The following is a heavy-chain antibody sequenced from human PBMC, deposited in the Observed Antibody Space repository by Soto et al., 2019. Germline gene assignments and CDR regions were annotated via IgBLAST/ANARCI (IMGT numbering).Heavy chain of an antibody. Sequence: EVQLVESGGGLVQPGGSLKISCAASGFTFSGSAMHWVRQASGKGLEWVGRIRSRTNNYATRYAASVNGRFTISRDDSRNTAYLKLNSLQTEDTAVYYCTRIFGDEGYYCDLWGRGTLVTVSS. CDR2: IRSRTNNYAT. V-gene: IGHV3-73*02. CDR1: GFTFSGSA. D-gene: IGHD3-3*01. J-gene: IGHJ2*01. CDR3: TRIFGDEGYYCDL.